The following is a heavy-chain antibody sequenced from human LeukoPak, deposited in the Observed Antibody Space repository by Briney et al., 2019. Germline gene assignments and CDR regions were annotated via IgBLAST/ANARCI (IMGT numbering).Heavy chain of an antibody. CDR3: ARHAMRDAFDI. CDR1: GFTFSSYA. V-gene: IGHV4-39*01. J-gene: IGHJ3*02. Sequence: GSLRLSCAASGFTFSSYAMSWVRQAPGKGLEWIGSIYYSGSTYYNPSLKSRVTISVDTSKNQFSLKLSSVTAADTAVYYCARHAMRDAFDIWGQGTMVTVSS. CDR2: IYYSGST.